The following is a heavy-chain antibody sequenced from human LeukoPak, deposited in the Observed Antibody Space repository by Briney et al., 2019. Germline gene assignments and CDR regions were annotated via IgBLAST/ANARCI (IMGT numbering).Heavy chain of an antibody. CDR3: SRFLPGISY. V-gene: IGHV1-2*02. CDR1: RYTFTGYF. Sequence: VASVKDSCMASRYTFTGYFMHCVRQAPGQGVEWMGWINPERGDTNYAQNFRGGVTMTRDTSISTAYMELSRLGDDDTRLFICSRFLPGISYWGQGAPVTVSS. J-gene: IGHJ4*02. D-gene: IGHD1-14*01. CDR2: INPERGDT.